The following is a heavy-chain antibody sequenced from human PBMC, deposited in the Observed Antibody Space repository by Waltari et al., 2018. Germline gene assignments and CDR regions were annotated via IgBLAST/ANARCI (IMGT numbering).Heavy chain of an antibody. J-gene: IGHJ4*02. CDR3: ATLGYSSGWYRYYFDY. D-gene: IGHD6-19*01. V-gene: IGHV1-24*01. Sequence: QVQLVQSGAEVKKPGASVKVSCKVSGYTLPELSLTWVRPAPGKGLEWLGGCDPEEGETIYAQKCQGRVTMTEDTYTDTAYMALSSLRSEDTAVYYCATLGYSSGWYRYYFDYWGQGTLVTVSS. CDR2: CDPEEGET. CDR1: GYTLPELS.